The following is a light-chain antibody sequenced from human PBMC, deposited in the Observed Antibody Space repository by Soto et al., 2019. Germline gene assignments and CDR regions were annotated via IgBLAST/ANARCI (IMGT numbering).Light chain of an antibody. CDR3: SSYTGSSTLVV. CDR2: EVT. V-gene: IGLV2-14*01. J-gene: IGLJ2*01. Sequence: QSVLTQPASVSGSPGQSITISCSGTISDVGGYNYVSWYQQHPGKAPKLMIYEVTNRPSGVSTRFSGSKSGNTASLTISGLQAEDEAEYYCSSYTGSSTLVVFGGGTKVTVL. CDR1: ISDVGGYNY.